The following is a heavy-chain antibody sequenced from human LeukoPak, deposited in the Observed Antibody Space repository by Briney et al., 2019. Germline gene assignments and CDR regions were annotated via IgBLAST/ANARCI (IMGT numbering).Heavy chain of an antibody. D-gene: IGHD2-21*02. J-gene: IGHJ4*02. Sequence: GGSLRLSCAASGFTFSSYGMHWVRQAPGKGLEWVAFIRYDGSNKYYADSVKGRFTISSDNSKNTLYLQMNSLRAEDTAVYYCAKGDCGGDCYSGVDYWGQGTLVTVSS. CDR2: IRYDGSNK. CDR1: GFTFSSYG. CDR3: AKGDCGGDCYSGVDY. V-gene: IGHV3-30*02.